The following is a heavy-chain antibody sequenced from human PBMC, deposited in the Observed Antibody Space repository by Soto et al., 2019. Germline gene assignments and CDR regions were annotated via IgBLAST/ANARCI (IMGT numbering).Heavy chain of an antibody. CDR3: ARTTAVPNTLRSRYFFDY. Sequence: SETLSLTCSVSGGSVSDKTYYWSWIRQPPGKRLEWIGYVYYSGTTNCNPSLKSRVTISVDLSKNRFSLRLSSVTTADTALYYCARTTAVPNTLRSRYFFDYWGQGTLVTVSS. CDR1: GGSVSDKTYY. D-gene: IGHD4-17*01. CDR2: VYYSGTT. V-gene: IGHV4-61*01. J-gene: IGHJ4*02.